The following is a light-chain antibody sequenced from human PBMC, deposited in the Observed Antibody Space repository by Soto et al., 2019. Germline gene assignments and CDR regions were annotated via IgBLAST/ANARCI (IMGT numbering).Light chain of an antibody. CDR2: GNS. CDR3: QSYDSSLSGFVV. V-gene: IGLV1-40*01. CDR1: SSNIGAGYD. Sequence: QSVLTQPPSVSGAPGQRVTISCTGSSSNIGAGYDVHWYQQLPGTAPKLLIYGNSNRPSEVPDRFSGSKSGTSASLAITGLQAEDEGDYYCQSYDSSLSGFVVFGGGTKVTVL. J-gene: IGLJ2*01.